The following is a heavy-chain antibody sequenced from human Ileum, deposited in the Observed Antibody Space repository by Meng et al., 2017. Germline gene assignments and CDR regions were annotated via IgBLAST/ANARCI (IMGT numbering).Heavy chain of an antibody. V-gene: IGHV3-23*04. D-gene: IGHD2-2*01. CDR3: VRGVSTPDY. CDR2: IGAGGHTT. Sequence: EVTLVGCGGGLVWPGWSLGLSCSASGFTFSSVAMSWVRQAPGRVLEWVSGIGAGGHTTYYADSVKGRLTISRDNSKNTLSLQMNSLGAEDTAVYYCVRGVSTPDYWGQGTLVTVSS. J-gene: IGHJ4*02. CDR1: GFTFSSVA.